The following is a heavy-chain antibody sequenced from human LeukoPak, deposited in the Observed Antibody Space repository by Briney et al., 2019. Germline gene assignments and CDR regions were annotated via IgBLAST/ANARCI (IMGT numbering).Heavy chain of an antibody. CDR1: GYTFTDYY. CDR3: AKVGPSGSFLYYFDY. D-gene: IGHD1-26*01. Sequence: ASVKVSCKASGYTFTDYYIHWVRQAPGQGFEWMGWINPTTGGTNYAQKFQGRVTMTRDTSISTANMEASRLRFDDTAVYYCAKVGPSGSFLYYFDYWGQGTLVTVSS. J-gene: IGHJ4*02. V-gene: IGHV1-2*02. CDR2: INPTTGGT.